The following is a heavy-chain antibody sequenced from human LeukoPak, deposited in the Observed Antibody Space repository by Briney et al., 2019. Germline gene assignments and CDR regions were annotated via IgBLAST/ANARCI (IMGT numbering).Heavy chain of an antibody. V-gene: IGHV4-38-2*02. D-gene: IGHD2-15*01. Sequence: PSETLSLTCTVSGYSINSGYFWGWVRQPPGKGPEWIGSIFHTGDVYYNPSLRSRVTLSIDASRNQVSLKVTSVTAADTALYYCARVVASTSIDSWGQGILVTVSS. CDR3: ARVVASTSIDS. J-gene: IGHJ4*02. CDR2: IFHTGDV. CDR1: GYSINSGYF.